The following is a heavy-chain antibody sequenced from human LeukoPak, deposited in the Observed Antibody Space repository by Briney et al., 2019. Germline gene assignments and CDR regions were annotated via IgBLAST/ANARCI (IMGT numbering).Heavy chain of an antibody. J-gene: IGHJ5*02. CDR2: IYYGGST. V-gene: IGHV4-39*02. D-gene: IGHD3-22*01. CDR3: ARRDYDIGWFDP. Sequence: PSETLSLTCTVSGGSIRSSSDYWAWVRQPPGKGLEWIGSIYYGGSTYYNPSLKSRVTISVGTSKNHFSLNLISVTAADTAVYYCARRDYDIGWFDPWGQGTLVTVSS. CDR1: GGSIRSSSDY.